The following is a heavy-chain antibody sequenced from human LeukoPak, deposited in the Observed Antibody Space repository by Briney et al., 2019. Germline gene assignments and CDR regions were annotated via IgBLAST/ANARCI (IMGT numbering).Heavy chain of an antibody. CDR3: ARTGSSGWSYFDY. CDR2: VSGGGDKT. J-gene: IGHJ4*02. V-gene: IGHV3-23*01. CDR1: GFTFSSFA. D-gene: IGHD6-19*01. Sequence: GGSLRLSCAASGFTFSSFAMSWVRQAPGKGLEWVSGVSGGGDKTYYADSVKGRFTVSRDESKNTLNLQMNSLRAEDTAVYYCARTGSSGWSYFDYWGQGTLVTVSS.